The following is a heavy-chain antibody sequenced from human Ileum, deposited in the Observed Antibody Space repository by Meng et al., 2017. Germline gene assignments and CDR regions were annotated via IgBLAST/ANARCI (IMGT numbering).Heavy chain of an antibody. Sequence: HVQLNQWGAGLLKPSETLSLTCAVCGGSFNDYYWSWVRQSPGKGLEWIGQIHHSGRTNYKSSLERRVTISVDTSKSQFSLKLTSVTAADTAMYYCVRGPARETHDFDYWGQGALVTVSS. CDR2: IHHSGRT. V-gene: IGHV4-34*01. D-gene: IGHD1-26*01. CDR1: GGSFNDYY. CDR3: VRGPARETHDFDY. J-gene: IGHJ4*02.